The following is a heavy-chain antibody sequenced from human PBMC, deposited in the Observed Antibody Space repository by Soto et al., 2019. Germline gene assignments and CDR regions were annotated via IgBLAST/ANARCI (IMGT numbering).Heavy chain of an antibody. CDR3: ARTGGGTKNFYYFDY. J-gene: IGHJ4*02. Sequence: SETLSLTCIVSGGSISSYYWSWIRQPPGKGLEWIGYIYYSGSTNYNPSLKSRVTISVDTSKNQFSLKLSSVTAADTAVYYCARTGGGTKNFYYFDYWGQGTLVTVSS. CDR1: GGSISSYY. V-gene: IGHV4-59*01. D-gene: IGHD3-16*01. CDR2: IYYSGST.